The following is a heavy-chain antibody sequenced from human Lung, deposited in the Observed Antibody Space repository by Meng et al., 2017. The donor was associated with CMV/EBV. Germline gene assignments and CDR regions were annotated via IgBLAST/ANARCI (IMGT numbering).Heavy chain of an antibody. CDR3: VKGWQNQGDY. CDR1: GYTFSSYS. V-gene: IGHV3-23*01. CDR2: ISGSGGST. J-gene: IGHJ4*02. D-gene: IGHD1-14*01. Sequence: GESLKISCRASGYTFSSYSMSWVRQAPGKGLEWVSSISGSGGSTYSADSVKGRLTISRDNSESTLYLQMNSLTAEDTAIYYCVKGWQNQGDYWGQGTLVTVSS.